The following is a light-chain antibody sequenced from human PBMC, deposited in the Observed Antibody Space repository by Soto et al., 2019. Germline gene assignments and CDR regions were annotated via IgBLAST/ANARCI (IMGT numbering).Light chain of an antibody. J-gene: IGLJ1*01. CDR1: RSDIGDSNF. CDR2: EVN. Sequence: QSVLTQPTSVSGSPGQSVTISCTGPRSDIGDSNFISWYQHSPGKAPRLLIYEVNNRPSGVSKRFSSSKAGNTASLTISGLLDYDEADYFCASFRSGTILVFGSGTKVTVL. CDR3: ASFRSGTILV. V-gene: IGLV2-14*01.